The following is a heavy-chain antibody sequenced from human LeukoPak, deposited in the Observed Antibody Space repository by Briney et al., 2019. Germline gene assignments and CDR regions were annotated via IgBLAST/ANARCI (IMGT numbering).Heavy chain of an antibody. J-gene: IGHJ4*02. CDR1: GGSISSYY. CDR3: AGVSPSSWYDY. D-gene: IGHD6-13*01. CDR2: IYYSGST. V-gene: IGHV4-59*01. Sequence: SETLSLTCTVSGGSISSYYWSWIRQPPGKGLEWIGYIYYSGSTNYNPSLKSRVTISVGTSKNQFSLKLSSVTAADTAVYYCAGVSPSSWYDYWGQGTLVTVSS.